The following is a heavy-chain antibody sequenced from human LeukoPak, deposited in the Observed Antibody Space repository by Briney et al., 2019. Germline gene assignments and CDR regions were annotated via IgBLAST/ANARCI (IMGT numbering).Heavy chain of an antibody. V-gene: IGHV3-23*01. CDR3: AKDKLGPSFDYFDY. CDR2: ISGGGGST. J-gene: IGHJ4*02. D-gene: IGHD7-27*01. Sequence: HPGGSLRLSCAASGFTFSSYAMSWVRQAPGKGLEWVSAISGGGGSTYYADSVKGRFTISRDNSKNTLYLQMNSLRAEDTAVYYCAKDKLGPSFDYFDYWGQGTLVTVSS. CDR1: GFTFSSYA.